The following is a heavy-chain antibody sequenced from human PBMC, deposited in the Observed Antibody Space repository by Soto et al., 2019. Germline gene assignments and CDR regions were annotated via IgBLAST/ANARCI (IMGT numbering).Heavy chain of an antibody. V-gene: IGHV3-53*01. CDR3: ARDWGCIGYERWDY. Sequence: DVQLVESGGGLIQPGGSMRLSCAASGLIVRNNHMSWVRQAPGKGLEWVSLLHVEGNTYYADSVKGRFTISRDNSKNTLFLHMNSLRADDTALYYCARDWGCIGYERWDYWGQGTLVTVSS. CDR2: LHVEGNT. CDR1: GLIVRNNH. D-gene: IGHD5-12*01. J-gene: IGHJ4*02.